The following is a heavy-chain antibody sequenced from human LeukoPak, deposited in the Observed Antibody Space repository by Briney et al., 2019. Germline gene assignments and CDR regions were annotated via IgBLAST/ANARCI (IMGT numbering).Heavy chain of an antibody. D-gene: IGHD6-19*01. Sequence: ASVKVSCKASGYIFTSYGISWVRQAPGQGLEWMGWISAYNGNTNYAQKLQGRVTMTTDTSTSTAYMELRSLRSDDTAVYYCARTENGYSSGWYGGGLVDYWGQGTLVTVSS. CDR3: ARTENGYSSGWYGGGLVDY. V-gene: IGHV1-18*01. CDR2: ISAYNGNT. J-gene: IGHJ4*02. CDR1: GYIFTSYG.